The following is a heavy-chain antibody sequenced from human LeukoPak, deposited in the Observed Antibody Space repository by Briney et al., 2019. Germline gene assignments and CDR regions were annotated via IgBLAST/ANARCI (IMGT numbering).Heavy chain of an antibody. CDR1: GGSFSAYY. Sequence: KTSETLSLTCAVYGGSFSAYYWSWICQPPGKGLEWLGEIYHNGNTNYNPSLKSRVTISVDTSNNHFSLKLSSVTDADTAAYYCARESIGVAGTVYMDVWGKGTTVTISS. D-gene: IGHD6-19*01. CDR2: IYHNGNT. J-gene: IGHJ6*03. V-gene: IGHV4-34*01. CDR3: ARESIGVAGTVYMDV.